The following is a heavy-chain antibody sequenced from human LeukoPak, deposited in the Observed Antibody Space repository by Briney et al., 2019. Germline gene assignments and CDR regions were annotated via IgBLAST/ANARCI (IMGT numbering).Heavy chain of an antibody. J-gene: IGHJ6*03. D-gene: IGHD6-6*01. CDR1: GYSISSGYY. V-gene: IGHV4-38-2*02. CDR3: ARPARPAYYYYMDV. CDR2: IYHSGST. Sequence: PSETLSLTCTVSGYSISSGYYWGWIRQPPGKGLEWIGSIYHSGSTYYNPSLKSRVTISVDTSKNQFSLKLSSVTAADTAVYYCARPARPAYYYYMDVWGKGTTVTVSS.